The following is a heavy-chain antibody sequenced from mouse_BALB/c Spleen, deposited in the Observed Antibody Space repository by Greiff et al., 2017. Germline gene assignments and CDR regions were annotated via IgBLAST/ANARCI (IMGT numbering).Heavy chain of an antibody. CDR3: TTATSVLDY. V-gene: IGHV5-17*02. CDR1: GFTFSSFG. J-gene: IGHJ2*01. Sequence: EVKVVESGGGLVQPGGSRKLSCAASGFTFSSFGMHWVRQAPEKGLEWVAYISSGSSTIYYADTVKGRFTISRDNPKNTLFLQMTSLRSEDTAMYYCTTATSVLDYWGQGTTLTVSS. D-gene: IGHD1-2*01. CDR2: ISSGSSTI.